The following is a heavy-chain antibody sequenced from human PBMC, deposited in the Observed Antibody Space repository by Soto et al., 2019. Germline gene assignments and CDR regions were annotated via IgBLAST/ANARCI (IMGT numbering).Heavy chain of an antibody. CDR1: GFIFNDYA. V-gene: IGHV3-9*01. J-gene: IGHJ4*02. CDR2: ISWNSGTI. D-gene: IGHD3-16*02. CDR3: TRGGPTSYDYVWGSYPRYYFDY. Sequence: GGSLRLSCAASGFIFNDYAMHWVRQVPGKGLEWVSGISWNSGTIFYGDSVKGRFTISRDNAKHSLFLQMNSLKTEDTAVYYCTRGGPTSYDYVWGSYPRYYFDYWGQGTLVTVSS.